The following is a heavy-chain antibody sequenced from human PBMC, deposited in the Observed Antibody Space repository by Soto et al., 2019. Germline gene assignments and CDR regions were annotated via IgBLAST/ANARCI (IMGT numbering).Heavy chain of an antibody. J-gene: IGHJ4*02. D-gene: IGHD6-13*01. CDR2: INAGNGNT. V-gene: IGHV1-3*01. Sequence: ASVKVSCKASGYTFTSYAMHWVRQAPGQRLEWMGWINAGNGNTKYSQKFQGRVTITRDTSASTAYMELNSLRAEDTAVYYCAKEQKDSSSWSELTYWGQGTLVTVSS. CDR1: GYTFTSYA. CDR3: AKEQKDSSSWSELTY.